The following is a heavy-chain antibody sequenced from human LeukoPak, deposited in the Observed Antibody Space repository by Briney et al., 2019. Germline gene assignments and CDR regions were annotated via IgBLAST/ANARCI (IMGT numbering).Heavy chain of an antibody. D-gene: IGHD6-13*01. V-gene: IGHV4-31*02. J-gene: IGHJ5*02. Sequence: LRLSCAASGFTFSSYAMSWIRQHPGKGLEWLGYIYYSGSTYYNPSLKSRVTISVDTSKNQFSLKLSSVTAADTAVYYCARSIAAAGTAWFDPWGQGTLVTVSS. CDR2: IYYSGST. CDR3: ARSIAAAGTAWFDP. CDR1: GFTFSSYA.